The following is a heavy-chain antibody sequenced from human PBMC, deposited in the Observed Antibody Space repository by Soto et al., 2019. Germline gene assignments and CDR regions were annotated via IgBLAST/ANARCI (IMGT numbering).Heavy chain of an antibody. J-gene: IGHJ4*02. CDR1: GVTLRSYA. CDR3: AREGGLYDSNGYSAY. Sequence: PGGSLSLSCAASGVTLRSYAMHGVRKDQGEGPEWVAGTSYRGHKQYYADFVKGRFTISRDNSKDTLYLQMNSLRAEDTAVYYCAREGGLYDSNGYSAYWGQGTLVTVSS. V-gene: IGHV3-30-3*01. D-gene: IGHD3-22*01. CDR2: TSYRGHKQ.